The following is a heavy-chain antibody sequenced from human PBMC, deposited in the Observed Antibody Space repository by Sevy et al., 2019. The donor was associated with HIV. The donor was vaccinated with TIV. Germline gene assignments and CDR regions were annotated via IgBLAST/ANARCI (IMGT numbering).Heavy chain of an antibody. CDR2: IYSDGST. CDR3: ARGGTIFGLVRHYFDY. CDR1: GFSVNSNY. J-gene: IGHJ4*02. Sequence: GGSLRLSCAASGFSVNSNYMTWVRQAPGKGLEWVSIIYSDGSTKYADALKGRFTISRDNSKNTMYLQMNSLRVEDTAVYYCARGGTIFGLVRHYFDYWGQGTLVTVSS. D-gene: IGHD3-3*01. V-gene: IGHV3-66*01.